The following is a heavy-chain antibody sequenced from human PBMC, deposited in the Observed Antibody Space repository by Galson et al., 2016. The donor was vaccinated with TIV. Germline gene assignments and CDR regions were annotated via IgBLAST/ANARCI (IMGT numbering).Heavy chain of an antibody. CDR2: IWYDGINK. Sequence: SLRLSCAASGFTFSSYGIHWVRQAPGKGLEWVAIIWYDGINKYYADSVNGRFTISRDNSKNTVYLQMNSLRAEDTALYYCARDRLWELFPPAAFDIWGQGTTVTVSS. CDR1: GFTFSSYG. CDR3: ARDRLWELFPPAAFDI. V-gene: IGHV3-33*01. J-gene: IGHJ3*02. D-gene: IGHD1-26*01.